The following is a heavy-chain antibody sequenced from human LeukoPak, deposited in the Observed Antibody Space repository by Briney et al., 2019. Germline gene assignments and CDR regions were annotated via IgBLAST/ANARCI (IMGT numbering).Heavy chain of an antibody. Sequence: PGGSLRLSCAASGFTFSIYAMSWVRQAPGKGLEWVSAISGSGGSTYYADSVKGRFTISRDNSKNTLYLQMNSLRAEDTAVYYCAKDCAGLAYCGGDCYDHDAFDIWGQGTMVTVSS. V-gene: IGHV3-23*01. D-gene: IGHD2-21*02. CDR1: GFTFSIYA. CDR3: AKDCAGLAYCGGDCYDHDAFDI. J-gene: IGHJ3*02. CDR2: ISGSGGST.